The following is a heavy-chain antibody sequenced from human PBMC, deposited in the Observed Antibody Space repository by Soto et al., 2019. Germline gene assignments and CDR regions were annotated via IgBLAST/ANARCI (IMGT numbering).Heavy chain of an antibody. CDR1: GFTFSTYW. J-gene: IGHJ4*02. D-gene: IGHD3-10*01. V-gene: IGHV3-74*02. CDR2: INGDGSTT. CDR3: ASIPMVRGPTDY. Sequence: EVRLVESGGGLVQPGGSLRLSCAASGFTFSTYWMHWVRQAPGKGLEWVSRINGDGSTTQYADSVKGRFTISRDNAKNTLYLQMNTLSADDTAVYYCASIPMVRGPTDYWGQGTLFTVSP.